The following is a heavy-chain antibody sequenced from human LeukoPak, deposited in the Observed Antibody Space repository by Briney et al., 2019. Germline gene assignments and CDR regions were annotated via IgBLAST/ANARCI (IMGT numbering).Heavy chain of an antibody. D-gene: IGHD3-3*01. V-gene: IGHV1-69*01. J-gene: IGHJ3*02. CDR1: GGTFSSYA. Sequence: SVKVSCKASGGTFSSYAISWVRQAPGQGLEWMGGIIPIFGTANYAQKFQGRVTITADESTSTAYMELSSLRSEDTAVYYGARGNGRITIFGEWLLVAFDIWGQGTLVTVSS. CDR2: IIPIFGTA. CDR3: ARGNGRITIFGEWLLVAFDI.